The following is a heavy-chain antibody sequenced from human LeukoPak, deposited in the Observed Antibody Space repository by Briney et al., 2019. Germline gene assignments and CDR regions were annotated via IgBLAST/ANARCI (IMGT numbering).Heavy chain of an antibody. CDR1: GFTFSSYA. J-gene: IGHJ4*02. V-gene: IGHV3-23*01. CDR2: ISGSGGST. D-gene: IGHD3-16*02. CDR3: AKDHGMITFGGVIVPEYYFDY. Sequence: GGSLRLSCAASGFTFSSYAMSWVRQAPGKGLEWVSAISGSGGSTYYADSVKGRFTISRDNSKNTLYLQMNSLRAEDAAVYYCAKDHGMITFGGVIVPEYYFDYWGQGTLVTVSS.